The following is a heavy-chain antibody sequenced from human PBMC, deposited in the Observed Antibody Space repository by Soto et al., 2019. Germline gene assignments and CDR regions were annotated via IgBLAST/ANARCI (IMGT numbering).Heavy chain of an antibody. CDR3: ATKIVAATSDY. CDR2: MSYDGSNK. J-gene: IGHJ4*02. D-gene: IGHD2-15*01. CDR1: GFTFSSYD. V-gene: IGHV3-30*03. Sequence: LSLTCAASGFTFSSYDMHWVRQTPGKGLEWVAVMSYDGSNKYYADSVKGRFTISRDNSKNTLYLQMNSLRTEDTAVYYCATKIVAATSDYWGQGTLVTVSS.